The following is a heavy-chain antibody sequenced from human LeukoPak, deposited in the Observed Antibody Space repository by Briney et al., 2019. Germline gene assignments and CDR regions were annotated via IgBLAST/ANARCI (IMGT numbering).Heavy chain of an antibody. D-gene: IGHD2-15*01. CDR3: AREKCSGGSCYSGYYYHYYMDV. V-gene: IGHV4-39*01. Sequence: SETLSLTCTVSGGSISSSSYYWGWIRQPPGKGLEWIGSIYYSGSTYYNPSPKSRVTISVDTSKNQFSLKLSSVTAADTAVYYCAREKCSGGSCYSGYYYHYYMDVWGKGTTVTVSS. CDR1: GGSISSSSYY. J-gene: IGHJ6*03. CDR2: IYYSGST.